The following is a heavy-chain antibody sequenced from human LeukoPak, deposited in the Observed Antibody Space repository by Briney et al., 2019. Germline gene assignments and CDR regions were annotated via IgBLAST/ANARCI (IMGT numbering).Heavy chain of an antibody. CDR2: INAGNGNT. J-gene: IGHJ1*01. CDR3: ANHYSSSSWPEYFQH. D-gene: IGHD6-13*01. V-gene: IGHV1-3*01. Sequence: SVKVSCKASGYTFTSYSMHWLRQAPGQSLEWMGWINAGNGNTKYSQKFQGRVTINRDTSASPAYMELRSLRSEDTAVYYCANHYSSSSWPEYFQHWGQGTLVTVSS. CDR1: GYTFTSYS.